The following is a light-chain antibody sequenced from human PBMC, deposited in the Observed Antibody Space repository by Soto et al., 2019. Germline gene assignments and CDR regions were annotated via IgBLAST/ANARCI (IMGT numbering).Light chain of an antibody. Sequence: IQMTQSPSSLSASVGDRVTITCQASQDIAKNLNWYQQKPGKAPKLLIYDASSLQTGVPSRLSGSGSATLFPFTSSSLQYEYIATHYCEQYDNHHPNTFGQGTRLVSK. CDR3: EQYDNHHPNT. J-gene: IGKJ5*01. CDR1: QDIAKN. V-gene: IGKV1-33*01. CDR2: DAS.